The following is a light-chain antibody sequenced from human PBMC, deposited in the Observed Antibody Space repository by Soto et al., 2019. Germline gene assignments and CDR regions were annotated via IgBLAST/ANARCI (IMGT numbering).Light chain of an antibody. CDR1: SGDVGGYNY. CDR3: CSYAGSDTDV. V-gene: IGLV2-11*01. Sequence: QSALTQPRSVSGSPGQSVTISCTGTSGDVGGYNYVSWYQQHPGKAPKLMIYEVTKRPSGVPDRFSGSKSGNTASLTISGLQAEDEADYYCCSYAGSDTDVFGGGTKLTVL. CDR2: EVT. J-gene: IGLJ2*01.